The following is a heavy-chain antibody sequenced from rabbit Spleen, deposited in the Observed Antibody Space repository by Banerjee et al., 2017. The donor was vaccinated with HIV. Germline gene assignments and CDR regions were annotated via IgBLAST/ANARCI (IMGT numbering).Heavy chain of an antibody. CDR1: GFSFNSGYD. J-gene: IGHJ3*01. Sequence: QSLEESGGGLVKPGASLTLTCKASGFSFNSGYDMCWVRQAPGKGLEWVACAYAGSSGSTYSATWAKGRFTVSKTSSTTVTLQMTSLTAADTATYFCARDLTGVIGWNFGLWGQGTLVTVS. V-gene: IGHV1S40*01. CDR3: ARDLTGVIGWNFGL. D-gene: IGHD4-1*01. CDR2: AYAGSSGST.